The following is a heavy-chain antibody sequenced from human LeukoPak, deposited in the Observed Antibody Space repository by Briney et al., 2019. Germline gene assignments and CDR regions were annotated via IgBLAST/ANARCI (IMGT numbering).Heavy chain of an antibody. CDR3: ARGNGGEMDAFDI. CDR2: ISTSGTT. CDR1: GDSISYYY. V-gene: IGHV4-4*07. Sequence: MTSETLSLTCTVSGDSISYYYWSWIRQPAGKGLEWIERISTSGTTNYNPSLKSRVTISVDTSKNQFSLKLSSVTAADTAVYYCARGNGGEMDAFDIWGQGTMVTVSS. J-gene: IGHJ3*02. D-gene: IGHD4-23*01.